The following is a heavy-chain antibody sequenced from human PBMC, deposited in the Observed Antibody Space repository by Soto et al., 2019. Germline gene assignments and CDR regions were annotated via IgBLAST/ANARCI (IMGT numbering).Heavy chain of an antibody. Sequence: QVQLVESGGGVVQPGRSLRLSCAASGFTFSSYGMHWVRQAPGKGLEWVAVISYDGSNKYYADSVKGRFTISRDNSKNTLYLQMNSLRAEDTAVYYCAKERTQLLTYYFDYWGQGTLVTVSS. CDR3: AKERTQLLTYYFDY. CDR2: ISYDGSNK. J-gene: IGHJ4*02. D-gene: IGHD2-2*01. V-gene: IGHV3-30*18. CDR1: GFTFSSYG.